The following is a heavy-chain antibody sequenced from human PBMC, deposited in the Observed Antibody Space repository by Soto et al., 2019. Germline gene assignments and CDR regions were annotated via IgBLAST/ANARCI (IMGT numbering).Heavy chain of an antibody. CDR2: IYYSRST. Sequence: SETLSPPCTVSGGSLSSYYWSWIRQPPGKGLEWIRYIYYSRSTKYNPSPKNRDNQTKKTSKKQFTPKLSSGTPADTAVYYCARSRDSSINWGDYYYGMDVWGQGTTVTVSS. J-gene: IGHJ6*02. V-gene: IGHV4-59*01. D-gene: IGHD3-22*01. CDR1: GGSLSSYY. CDR3: ARSRDSSINWGDYYYGMDV.